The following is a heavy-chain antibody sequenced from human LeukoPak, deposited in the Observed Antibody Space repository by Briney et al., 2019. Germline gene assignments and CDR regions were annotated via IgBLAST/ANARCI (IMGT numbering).Heavy chain of an antibody. CDR1: GFTFSTYG. D-gene: IGHD3-10*02. J-gene: IGHJ6*04. Sequence: GGSLRLSCAASGFTFSTYGMNWVRQAPGKGLEWVSAVSDNGGSTYYADSVKGRFTTSRDNAKNSLYLQMNSLRAEDTAVYYCAELGITMIGGVWGKGTTVTISS. V-gene: IGHV3-23*01. CDR3: AELGITMIGGV. CDR2: VSDNGGST.